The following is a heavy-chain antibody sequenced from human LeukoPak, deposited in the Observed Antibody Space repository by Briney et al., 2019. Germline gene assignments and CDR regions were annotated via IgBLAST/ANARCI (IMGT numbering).Heavy chain of an antibody. CDR1: GYTFTSYG. J-gene: IGHJ5*02. CDR2: ISAYNGNT. D-gene: IGHD3-10*01. CDR3: ARDLDRKGAMVRGAPNYNWFDP. V-gene: IGHV1-18*01. Sequence: ASVKVSCKASGYTFTSYGISWVRQAPGQGLEWMGWISAYNGNTNYAQKLQGRVTMTTDTSTSTAYMELRSLRSDDTAVYYCARDLDRKGAMVRGAPNYNWFDPWGQGTLVTVSS.